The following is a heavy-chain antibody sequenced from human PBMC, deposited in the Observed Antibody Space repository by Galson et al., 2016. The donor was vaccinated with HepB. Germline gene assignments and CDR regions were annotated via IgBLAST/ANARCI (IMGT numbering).Heavy chain of an antibody. CDR1: GGSISSGGYS. CDR3: VRGPAGNYYFAS. V-gene: IGHV4-30-2*06. CDR2: IYDSGSS. J-gene: IGHJ4*02. Sequence: TLSLTCAVSGGSISSGGYSWSWIRQSPGKGLEWIAYIYDSGSSYYNPSLKSRVTISVDRSKNQFSLKLSSVTAADTAVYYCVRGPAGNYYFASWGQ.